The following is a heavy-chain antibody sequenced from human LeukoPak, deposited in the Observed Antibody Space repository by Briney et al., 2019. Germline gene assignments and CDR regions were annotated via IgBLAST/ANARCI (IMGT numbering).Heavy chain of an antibody. CDR1: GGSFSGYY. J-gene: IGHJ5*02. CDR2: INHSGST. V-gene: IGHV4-34*01. Sequence: SETLSLTCAVYGGSFSGYYWSWIRQPPGKGLEWIGEINHSGSTNYNPSLKSRATISVDTSKNQFSLKLSSVTAADTAVYYCARGPPRPPVGADGLCWFDPWGQGTLVTVSS. D-gene: IGHD1-26*01. CDR3: ARGPPRPPVGADGLCWFDP.